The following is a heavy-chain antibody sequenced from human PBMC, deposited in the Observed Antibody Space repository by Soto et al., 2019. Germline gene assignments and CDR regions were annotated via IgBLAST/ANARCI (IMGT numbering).Heavy chain of an antibody. D-gene: IGHD5-12*01. J-gene: IGHJ4*02. CDR1: GGSINTFY. CDR2: IFSSGST. Sequence: LSLTCTVSGGSINTFYWSWVRQPAGKGLEWIGRIFSSGSTSFNPSPESRVAMSVDTSKNHFSLNLSSVTAADMAVYYCAREGSYSAYNFAHGIQLWSFDFWGQGALVTVSS. CDR3: AREGSYSAYNFAHGIQLWSFDF. V-gene: IGHV4-4*07.